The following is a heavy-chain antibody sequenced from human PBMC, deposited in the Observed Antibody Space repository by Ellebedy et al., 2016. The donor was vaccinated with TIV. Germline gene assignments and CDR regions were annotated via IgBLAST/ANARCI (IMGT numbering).Heavy chain of an antibody. Sequence: GSLRLXCTVSGGYYLRSHYWSWIRQPPGKGLEWIGYIYYSGSTNYNPSLKSRVNISVDTSKNQFSLKLSSVTAADTAVYYCARSLAASDKVTYYFGMDVWGQGTTVTVSS. CDR2: IYYSGST. V-gene: IGHV4-59*11. D-gene: IGHD6-13*01. J-gene: IGHJ6*02. CDR1: GGYYLRSHY. CDR3: ARSLAASDKVTYYFGMDV.